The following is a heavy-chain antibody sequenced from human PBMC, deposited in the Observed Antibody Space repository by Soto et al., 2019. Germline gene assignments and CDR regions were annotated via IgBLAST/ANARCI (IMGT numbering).Heavy chain of an antibody. CDR2: IPHTGNT. Sequence: QVQLQESGPGLVKPSGTLSLTCAVSGGSISSNIWWSWVRQPPGKGLELIGEIPHTGNTDYNPSLKSPITIAIYRSRNEFTLKMISVTAADTDVYDCESRTITVHGQYWGQGTLVTDSS. V-gene: IGHV4-4*02. D-gene: IGHD1-20*01. J-gene: IGHJ4*02. CDR1: GGSISSNIW. CDR3: ESRTITVHGQY.